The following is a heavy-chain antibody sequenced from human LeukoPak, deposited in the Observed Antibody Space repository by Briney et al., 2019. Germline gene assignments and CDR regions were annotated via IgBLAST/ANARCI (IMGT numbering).Heavy chain of an antibody. CDR2: IRKKGYGETT. J-gene: IGHJ4*02. CDR3: SRGLHDYGDSNYYFDQ. V-gene: IGHV3-49*03. Sequence: GGSLRLSCIASGFTFGDDAWSWFRQAPGKGLEFIAFIRKKGYGETTDYAASVRGRLTVSRDDAKSVAYLQMNSLKTEDTALYYCSRGLHDYGDSNYYFDQWGRGTLVIVSS. D-gene: IGHD4-17*01. CDR1: GFTFGDDA.